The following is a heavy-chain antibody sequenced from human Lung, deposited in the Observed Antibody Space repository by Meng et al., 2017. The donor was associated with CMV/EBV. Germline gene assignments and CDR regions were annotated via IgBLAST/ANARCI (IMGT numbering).Heavy chain of an antibody. V-gene: IGHV3-30*04. Sequence: GESLKISCVGSGYSFGNYAMHWVRQAPGKGLEWVAVISYDGDKKFYTDSVKGRFTISRDNSKNTLILQVNSLRTEDTAVYYCARVYYDSTNYYFSFGYWGQGTLVTVSS. D-gene: IGHD3-22*01. J-gene: IGHJ4*02. CDR3: ARVYYDSTNYYFSFGY. CDR2: ISYDGDKK. CDR1: GYSFGNYA.